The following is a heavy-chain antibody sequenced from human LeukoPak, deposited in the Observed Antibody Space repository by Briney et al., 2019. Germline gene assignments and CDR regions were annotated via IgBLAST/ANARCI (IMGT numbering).Heavy chain of an antibody. V-gene: IGHV3-23*01. D-gene: IGHD3-9*01. CDR1: GFTFSSYA. CDR3: AKESGDFDWLPSPYYGMDV. J-gene: IGHJ6*02. Sequence: GGSLRLSCAASGFTFSSYAMSWVRQAPGKGLEWVSAISGSGGSTYYADSVKGRFTISRDNSKNTLYLQMNSLRAEDTAVYYCAKESGDFDWLPSPYYGMDVWGQGTTVTVSS. CDR2: ISGSGGST.